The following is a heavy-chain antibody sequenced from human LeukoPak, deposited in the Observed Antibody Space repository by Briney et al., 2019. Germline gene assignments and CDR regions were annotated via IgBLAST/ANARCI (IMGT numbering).Heavy chain of an antibody. CDR1: GYTFTSYG. CDR2: ISAYNGNT. Sequence: ASVKVSCKASGYTFTSYGINWVRQAPGQGLEWMGWISAYNGNTNYAQKLQGRVTMTTDTSTSTAYMELRSLRSDDTAVYYCARDPAQNYDILTGYYLGYYYYGMDVWGQGTTVTVSS. V-gene: IGHV1-18*01. D-gene: IGHD3-9*01. CDR3: ARDPAQNYDILTGYYLGYYYYGMDV. J-gene: IGHJ6*02.